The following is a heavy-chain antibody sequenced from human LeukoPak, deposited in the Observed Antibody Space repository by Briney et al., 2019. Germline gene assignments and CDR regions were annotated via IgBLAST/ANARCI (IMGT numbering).Heavy chain of an antibody. CDR3: ARDGGWNYVDYYYGMDV. CDR2: ISSTSSTI. J-gene: IGHJ6*02. Sequence: GGSLRLSCAASGFTFSSYSMNWVRQAPGKGLEWVSYISSTSSTIYYADSVKGRFTISRDNAKNSLYLQMNSLRAEDTAVYYCARDGGWNYVDYYYGMDVWGQGTTVTVSS. V-gene: IGHV3-48*01. CDR1: GFTFSSYS. D-gene: IGHD1-7*01.